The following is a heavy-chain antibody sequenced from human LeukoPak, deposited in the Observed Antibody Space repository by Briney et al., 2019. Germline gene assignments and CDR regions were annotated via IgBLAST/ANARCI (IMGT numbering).Heavy chain of an antibody. CDR1: GFTFSSYW. CDR2: INQDGGEK. D-gene: IGHD4-11*01. CDR3: ARGPGPTTTTWLGY. J-gene: IGHJ4*02. V-gene: IGHV3-7*01. Sequence: PGGSLRLYCAASGFTFSSYWMTWVRKAPGKGPEWLANINQDGGEKYYVDSVKGRFTISRDNAENSLYLQMNSLRAEDTAVYYCARGPGPTTTTWLGYWGQGTLVTVSS.